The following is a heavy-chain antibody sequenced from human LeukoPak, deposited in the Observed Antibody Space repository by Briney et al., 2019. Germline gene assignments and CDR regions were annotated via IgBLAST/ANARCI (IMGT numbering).Heavy chain of an antibody. V-gene: IGHV3-23*01. CDR1: EFAFGSYA. CDR3: AKDHSGSYYPFFDY. D-gene: IGHD1-26*01. CDR2: ISGSGGST. J-gene: IGHJ4*02. Sequence: GGSLRLSCAASEFAFGSYAMTWVRQAPGKGLEWVSAISGSGGSTYYADSVKGRFTISRDNSKNTLYLQMNSLRAEDTAVYYCAKDHSGSYYPFFDYWGQGTLVTVSS.